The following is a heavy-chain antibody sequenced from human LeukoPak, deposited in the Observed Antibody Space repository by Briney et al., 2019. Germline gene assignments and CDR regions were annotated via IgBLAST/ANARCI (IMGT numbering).Heavy chain of an antibody. CDR1: GGSFSGYY. CDR2: INHSGST. D-gene: IGHD3-10*01. Sequence: SETLSLTCAVYGGSFSGYYWSWIRQPPGKGLEWIGEINHSGSTNYNPSLKSRVTISVDTSKNQFSLKLSSVTAADTAVYYCARGSGRPLYYYYGMDVWGKGTTVTVSS. CDR3: ARGSGRPLYYYYGMDV. J-gene: IGHJ6*04. V-gene: IGHV4-34*01.